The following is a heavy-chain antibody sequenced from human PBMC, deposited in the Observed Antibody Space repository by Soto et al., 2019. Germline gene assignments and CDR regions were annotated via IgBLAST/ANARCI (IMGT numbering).Heavy chain of an antibody. D-gene: IGHD6-13*01. CDR2: IYYSGST. CDR3: ARHTGQQLDRWFDP. Sequence: PSETLSLTCTVSGGSISSGDYYWSWIRQPPGKGLEWIGYIYYSGSTYYNPSLKSRVTISVDTSKNQFSLKLSSVTAADTAVYYCARHTGQQLDRWFDPWGQGTLVTVSS. V-gene: IGHV4-30-4*01. J-gene: IGHJ5*02. CDR1: GGSISSGDYY.